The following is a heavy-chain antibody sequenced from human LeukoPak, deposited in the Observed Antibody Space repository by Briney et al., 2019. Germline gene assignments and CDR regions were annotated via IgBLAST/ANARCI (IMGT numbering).Heavy chain of an antibody. D-gene: IGHD2-8*01. V-gene: IGHV3-30*03. Sequence: GRSLRLSCAASGFTFSSYGMHWVRQAPGKGLEWVAVISYDGSNKYYADSVKGRFTISRDNSKNTLYLQMNSLRVEDTAVYYCAREEWWFDSWGQGTQVTVSS. CDR2: ISYDGSNK. CDR1: GFTFSSYG. J-gene: IGHJ5*01. CDR3: AREEWWFDS.